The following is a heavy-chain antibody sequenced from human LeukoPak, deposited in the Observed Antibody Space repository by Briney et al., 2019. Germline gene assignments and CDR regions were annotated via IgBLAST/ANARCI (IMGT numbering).Heavy chain of an antibody. D-gene: IGHD3-9*01. CDR1: GFSFSNYA. Sequence: GGSLRLSCAASGFSFSNYAMSWVRQVPGKGLEWVSAISGRDDSTYYADSVKGRFTISRDTSKNTLYLQMSSLRAEDTAVYYCAKWGDYDVLTGYYDSDYWGQGTLVTVS. J-gene: IGHJ4*02. V-gene: IGHV3-23*01. CDR2: ISGRDDST. CDR3: AKWGDYDVLTGYYDSDY.